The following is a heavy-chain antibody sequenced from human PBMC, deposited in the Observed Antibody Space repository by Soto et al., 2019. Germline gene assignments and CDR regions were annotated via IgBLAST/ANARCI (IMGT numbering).Heavy chain of an antibody. CDR2: IYWNDDK. Sequence: QITLKESGPTLVEPTQTLTLTCTYSGFSLRTTGVGVGWIRQPPGKALEWLGIIYWNDDKRYSPSLKNRFTLTCDISRSQVVLTMTNMDPVDTATFYCAHTWWLPLEYWGQVTLVIVSS. CDR3: AHTWWLPLEY. D-gene: IGHD2-21*01. CDR1: GFSLRTTGVG. V-gene: IGHV2-5*01. J-gene: IGHJ4*02.